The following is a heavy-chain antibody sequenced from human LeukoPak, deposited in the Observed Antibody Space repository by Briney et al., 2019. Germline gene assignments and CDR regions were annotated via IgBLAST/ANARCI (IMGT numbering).Heavy chain of an antibody. J-gene: IGHJ4*02. CDR2: INHSGST. CDR3: ARGGGRDFDY. CDR1: GESFRGSY. V-gene: IGHV4-34*01. D-gene: IGHD2-15*01. Sequence: SETLSVTCAVYGESFRGSYWSWIRQPPGKGLEWIGDINHSGSTNYNPSLKSRVTISVDTSKNKFSLNLNSVTAADTAVYYCARGGGRDFDYWGQGTLVTVSS.